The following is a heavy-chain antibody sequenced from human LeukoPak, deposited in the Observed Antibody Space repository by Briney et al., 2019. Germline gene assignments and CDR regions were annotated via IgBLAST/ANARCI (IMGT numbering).Heavy chain of an antibody. J-gene: IGHJ6*04. CDR3: ANVWGVVVAARF. CDR1: GFTFSSYV. Sequence: GGSLRLSCAASGFTFSSYVMHWVRQAPGKGLEWVAIISYDGSNEYYADSVKGRFTISRDNSKNTLYLQMNSLSPEDTAVYYCANVWGVVVAARFWGKGTTVSISS. CDR2: ISYDGSNE. D-gene: IGHD2-15*01. V-gene: IGHV3-30*04.